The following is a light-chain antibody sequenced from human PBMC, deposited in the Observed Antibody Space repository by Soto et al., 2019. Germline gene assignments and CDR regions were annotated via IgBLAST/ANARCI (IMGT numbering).Light chain of an antibody. CDR1: QSVSSSS. V-gene: IGKV3-20*01. CDR2: GVS. Sequence: EIVLTQSPGTLSLSPGQRATLSCRASQSVSSSSLAWYQQRPGQAPRLLIYGVSRRATGIPDRFSGSGSGTDFTLTISRLEPEDFAVYYCQHYGASPKYTFGQGTKLEIK. CDR3: QHYGASPKYT. J-gene: IGKJ2*01.